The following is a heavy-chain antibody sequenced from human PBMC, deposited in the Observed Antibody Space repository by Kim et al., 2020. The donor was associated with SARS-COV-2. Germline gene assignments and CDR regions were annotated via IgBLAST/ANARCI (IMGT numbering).Heavy chain of an antibody. Sequence: AQNFHGRVTLTADESTSTAYMELGSLRSEDTAVYCCARAREGEAVAGFDYWGQGTLVTVSS. V-gene: IGHV1-69*01. D-gene: IGHD6-19*01. CDR3: ARAREGEAVAGFDY. J-gene: IGHJ4*02.